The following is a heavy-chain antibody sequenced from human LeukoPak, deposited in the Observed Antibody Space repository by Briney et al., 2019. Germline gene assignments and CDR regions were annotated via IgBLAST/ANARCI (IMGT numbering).Heavy chain of an antibody. CDR2: ISSNGGST. CDR1: GFTFSRYA. V-gene: IGHV3-64D*06. CDR3: VKDSSSGSYFDY. Sequence: GGSLRLSCSVSGFTFSRYAMHWVRQAPGKGLEYVSAISSNGGSTYYADSVKGRFTISRDNSRNTLHLQMSSLRVEDTAVYYCVKDSSSGSYFDYWGQGTLVTVSS. D-gene: IGHD3-10*01. J-gene: IGHJ4*02.